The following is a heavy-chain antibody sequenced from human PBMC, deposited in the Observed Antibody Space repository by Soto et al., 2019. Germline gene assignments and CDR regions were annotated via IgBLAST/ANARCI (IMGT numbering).Heavy chain of an antibody. J-gene: IGHJ4*02. CDR2: IYPSDSDT. V-gene: IGHV5-51*01. Sequence: XESLKISCKGSGYNFSGYWIAWVRQMPGKGLELMGIIYPSDSDTRYRPSFQDQVTISADKSISSAYLQWSSLRASDTAMYYCARGGVSTRTFDSWGQGTPVTVSS. CDR3: ARGGVSTRTFDS. D-gene: IGHD3-3*01. CDR1: GYNFSGYW.